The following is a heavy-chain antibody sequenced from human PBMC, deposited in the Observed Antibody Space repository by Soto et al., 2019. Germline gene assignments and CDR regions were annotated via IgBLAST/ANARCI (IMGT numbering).Heavy chain of an antibody. CDR1: GFTFSAYG. J-gene: IGHJ6*02. CDR2: VSYDGNHK. CDR3: AKDLQATLHFYYGMDV. D-gene: IGHD2-15*01. Sequence: QVQLVGSGGGLVQPGRSLRLSCAASGFTFSAYGMHWVRQAPDKGLEWVAVVSYDGNHKDYADSVKGRFTISRDNSKNTLYLQMSSLRAEDTALYYCAKDLQATLHFYYGMDVWGQGTTVTVSS. V-gene: IGHV3-30*18.